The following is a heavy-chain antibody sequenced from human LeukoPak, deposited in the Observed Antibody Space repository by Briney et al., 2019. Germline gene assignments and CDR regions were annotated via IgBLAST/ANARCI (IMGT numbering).Heavy chain of an antibody. V-gene: IGHV1-46*01. CDR1: GYTFTSYY. CDR2: INPSGGST. CDR3: ASEFSGSYAHDY. J-gene: IGHJ4*02. Sequence: VASVKVSCKASGYTFTSYYMHWVRQAPGQGLEWMGIINPSGGSTSYAQKFQGRVTMTRDISTSTVYMELSSLRSEDTAVYHCASEFSGSYAHDYWGQGTLVTVSS. D-gene: IGHD1-26*01.